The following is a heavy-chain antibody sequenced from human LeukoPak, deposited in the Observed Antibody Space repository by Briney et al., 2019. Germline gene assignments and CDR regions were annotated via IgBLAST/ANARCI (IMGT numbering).Heavy chain of an antibody. Sequence: GASVKVSCKASGYTFTGYYMHWVRQAPGQGLEWVGIINTSGGKTNYAQKFQGRVTMTRDMSTSTVYMELSSLTSEDTAVYSCARALPHRRLMDTTMNQHWFYPWGERTLVTVSS. V-gene: IGHV1-46*01. J-gene: IGHJ5*02. CDR2: INTSGGKT. CDR1: GYTFTGYY. D-gene: IGHD5-18*01. CDR3: ARALPHRRLMDTTMNQHWFYP.